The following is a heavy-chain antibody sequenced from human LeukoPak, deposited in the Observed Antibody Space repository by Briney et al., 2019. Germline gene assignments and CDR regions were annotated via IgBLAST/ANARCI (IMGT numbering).Heavy chain of an antibody. J-gene: IGHJ4*02. V-gene: IGHV4-34*01. D-gene: IGHD1-26*01. CDR3: ARGPEWELHYFDY. CDR2: INHSGST. Sequence: PSETLSLTCAVYGGSFSGYYWSCIRQPPGKGLEWIGEINHSGSTNYNPSLKSRVTVSVDTSKNQFSLKLSSVTAADTAVYYCARGPEWELHYFDYWGQGTLVTVSS. CDR1: GGSFSGYY.